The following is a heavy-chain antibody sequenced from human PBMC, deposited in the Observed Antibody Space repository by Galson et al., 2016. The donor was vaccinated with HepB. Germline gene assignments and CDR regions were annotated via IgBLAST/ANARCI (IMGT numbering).Heavy chain of an antibody. Sequence: SVKVSCKASGYTFTDYYMHWVRQAPGQGLEWMGWINPNSGGTNFAQKFQGRITMTRDTSISSAYMELSRLTSDDTAVYFCARGRGDYWGQGTLVTVSP. V-gene: IGHV1-2*02. J-gene: IGHJ4*02. D-gene: IGHD3-10*01. CDR3: ARGRGDY. CDR1: GYTFTDYY. CDR2: INPNSGGT.